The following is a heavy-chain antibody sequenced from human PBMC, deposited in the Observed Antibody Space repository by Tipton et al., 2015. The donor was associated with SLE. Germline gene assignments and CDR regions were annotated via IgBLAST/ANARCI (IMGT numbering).Heavy chain of an antibody. V-gene: IGHV3-7*01. J-gene: IGHJ4*02. D-gene: IGHD3-16*01. Sequence: GSLRLSCAASGFTFDDYAMHWVRQAPGKGLEWVANIKQDGSEKYYVDSVKGRFTISRDNAKNSLYLQMNSLRAEDTAVYYCARDRDLGFFDYWGQGTLVTVSS. CDR1: GFTFDDYA. CDR2: IKQDGSEK. CDR3: ARDRDLGFFDY.